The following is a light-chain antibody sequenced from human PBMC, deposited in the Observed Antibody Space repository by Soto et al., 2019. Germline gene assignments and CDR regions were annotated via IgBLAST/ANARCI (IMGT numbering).Light chain of an antibody. CDR3: QQAKSFPIT. CDR2: DAS. CDR1: QGISSA. Sequence: AIQLTQSPSSLSASVGDRVTITCRASQGISSALAWYQQKPGKAPKLLIYDASSLESGVPSRFSGSGSGTDFTLTISGLQPVYSLTYYCQQAKSFPITVGQGTRGE. J-gene: IGKJ5*01. V-gene: IGKV1-13*02.